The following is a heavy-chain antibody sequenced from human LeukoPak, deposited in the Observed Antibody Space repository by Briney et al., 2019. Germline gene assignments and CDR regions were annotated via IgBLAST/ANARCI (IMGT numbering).Heavy chain of an antibody. CDR2: INPNSGGT. CDR1: GYTFTGYY. CDR3: ATDRYCSGGSCTNPFDY. Sequence: ASVKVSCKASGYTFTGYYMHWVRQAPGQGLEWMGWINPNSGGTNYAQKFQGRVTMTRDTSISTAYMELSRLRSDDTAVYYCATDRYCSGGSCTNPFDYWGQGTLVTVSS. J-gene: IGHJ4*02. V-gene: IGHV1-2*02. D-gene: IGHD2-15*01.